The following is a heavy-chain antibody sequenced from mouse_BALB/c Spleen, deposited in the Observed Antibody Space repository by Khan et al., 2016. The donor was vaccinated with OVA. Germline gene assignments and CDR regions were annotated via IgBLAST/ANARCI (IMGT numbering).Heavy chain of an antibody. CDR1: GFTFSSYG. D-gene: IGHD1-2*01. CDR2: ISSGGHYT. CDR3: ARGITTSKGDYYAMDY. Sequence: EVELVESGGDLVKPGGSLKLSCAASGFTFSSYGMSWVRQTPDKRLEWVATISSGGHYTYFPDSVRGRFTISRDNAKNTLYLQMSSLKSEDTAMYYCARGITTSKGDYYAMDYWGQGTSVTVSS. J-gene: IGHJ4*01. V-gene: IGHV5-6*01.